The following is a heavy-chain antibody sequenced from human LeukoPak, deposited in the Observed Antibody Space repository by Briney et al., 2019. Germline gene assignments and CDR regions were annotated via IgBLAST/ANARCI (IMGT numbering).Heavy chain of an antibody. CDR2: IKEDGSEK. V-gene: IGHV3-7*01. J-gene: IGHJ2*01. CDR3: ARDRGVNGYFDL. Sequence: GGSLRLSCAASGFTFSSFWMSWVRQAPGKGLEWVANIKEDGSEKYYVDSVKGRFTISRDNAKNSLYLQMNSLRAKDTALYYCARDRGVNGYFDLWGRGTLVTVSS. D-gene: IGHD3-10*01. CDR1: GFTFSSFW.